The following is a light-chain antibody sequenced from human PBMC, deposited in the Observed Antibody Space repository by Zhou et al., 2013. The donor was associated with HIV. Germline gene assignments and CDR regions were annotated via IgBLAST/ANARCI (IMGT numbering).Light chain of an antibody. J-gene: IGKJ1*01. V-gene: IGKV1-NL1*01. CDR2: AAS. CDR3: QQFYMTPWT. Sequence: DIQMTQSPSSLSGSVGDRVTISCRASQAISNSLAWYRQRPGTAPKLLLYAASRLQSGVPSRFSGSGSGTDYTLTISNLQAEDFATYYCQQFYMTPWTFGQGTKVEIK. CDR1: QAISNS.